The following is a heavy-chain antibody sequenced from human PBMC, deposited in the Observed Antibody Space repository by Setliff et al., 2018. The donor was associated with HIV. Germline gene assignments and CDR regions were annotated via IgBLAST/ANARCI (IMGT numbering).Heavy chain of an antibody. V-gene: IGHV4-38-2*02. CDR2: IYHSGNT. Sequence: KPSETLSLTCTVSGDSISSDFYWGWIRQPPGKGLEWIGSIYHSGNTYYMPSLQSRVTISVDMSKNQFSLNLNSVTAADTAVYYCARGGPTVAYGVDVWGQGTTVTVSS. CDR3: ARGGPTVAYGVDV. CDR1: GDSISSDFY. J-gene: IGHJ6*02. D-gene: IGHD4-17*01.